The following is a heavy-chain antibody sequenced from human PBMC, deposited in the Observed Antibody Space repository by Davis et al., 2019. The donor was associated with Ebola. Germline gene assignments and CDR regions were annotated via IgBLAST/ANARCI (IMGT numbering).Heavy chain of an antibody. D-gene: IGHD6-13*01. V-gene: IGHV4-59*01. CDR1: GGSISNYY. CDR2: IYYSGST. CDR3: ASGYSSSWYDY. J-gene: IGHJ4*02. Sequence: SETLSLTCTVSGGSISNYYWSWIRQSPGKGLEWIAYIYYSGSTSYNPSLKSRVTISVDTSKNQFSLKLSSVTAADTAVYYCASGYSSSWYDYWGQGTLVTVSS.